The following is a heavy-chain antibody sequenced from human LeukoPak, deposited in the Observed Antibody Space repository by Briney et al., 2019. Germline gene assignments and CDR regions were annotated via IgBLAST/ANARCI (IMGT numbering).Heavy chain of an antibody. CDR3: ARDQRGDQAGS. V-gene: IGHV3-21*01. CDR2: ISSSSSYI. J-gene: IGHJ4*02. Sequence: GGSLRLSCAASGFTFSSYDLNWVRQAPGKGLEWVSSISSSSSYIYYADSVKGRFTISRDNAKNSLYLQMNSLRAEDTAVYYCARDQRGDQAGSWGQGTLVTVSS. D-gene: IGHD3-10*01. CDR1: GFTFSSYD.